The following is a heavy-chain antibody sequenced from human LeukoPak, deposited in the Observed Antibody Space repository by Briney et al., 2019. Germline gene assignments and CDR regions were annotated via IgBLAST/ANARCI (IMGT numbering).Heavy chain of an antibody. Sequence: ASETPSLTCTVSGGSISSYYWSWIRQPPAKGLQWIGYMYYSGSTNYNPSLKSRVTISVDTSKNQFSLKLSSVTAADTAVYYCAALSNGAENWFDPWGQGTLVTVSS. CDR1: GGSISSYY. CDR2: MYYSGST. D-gene: IGHD2-8*01. CDR3: AALSNGAENWFDP. J-gene: IGHJ5*02. V-gene: IGHV4-59*01.